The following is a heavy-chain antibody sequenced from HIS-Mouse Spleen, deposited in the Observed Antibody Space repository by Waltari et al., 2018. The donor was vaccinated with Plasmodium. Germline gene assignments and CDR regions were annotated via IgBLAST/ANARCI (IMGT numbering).Heavy chain of an antibody. CDR3: VRGVGNWFDT. V-gene: IGHV4-31*03. J-gene: IGHJ5*02. Sequence: QVQLQESGPGLVKPSQTLSLTCPVSRRSISSGAYYWSWIRQPPGNALEWIGYIYYSGSTYYNPSLKRRVAIAVDSAKHQSSLNRSTVTAADTAVYYCVRGVGNWFDTWGQGTLVTVSS. CDR1: RRSISSGAYY. D-gene: IGHD1-26*01. CDR2: IYYSGST.